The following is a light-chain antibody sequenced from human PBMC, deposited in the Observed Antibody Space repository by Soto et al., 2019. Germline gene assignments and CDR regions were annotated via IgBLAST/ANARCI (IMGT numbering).Light chain of an antibody. CDR2: GAS. CDR1: QRISTW. J-gene: IGKJ3*01. CDR3: QQYKNYLT. V-gene: IGKV1-5*01. Sequence: GDRVTITCRASQRISTWLAWYQQKPGKAPKVLIYGASSLESGVPSRFSGSGSGTEFTLTISSLQPDDFATYYCQQYKNYLTFGPGTKVDIK.